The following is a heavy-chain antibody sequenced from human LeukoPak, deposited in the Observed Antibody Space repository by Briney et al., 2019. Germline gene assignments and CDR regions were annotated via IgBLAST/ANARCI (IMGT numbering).Heavy chain of an antibody. D-gene: IGHD6-13*01. CDR1: GFTVSSIY. J-gene: IGHJ3*02. CDR3: ARAGSSWYDLGAFDI. V-gene: IGHV3-53*01. CDR2: IYSGGST. Sequence: GGSLRLSCAASGFTVSSIYMSWVRQAPGKGLEWVSVIYSGGSTYYADSVKGRFTISRANSKNTLYLQMNSLRAEDTAVYYCARAGSSWYDLGAFDIWGQGTMVTVSS.